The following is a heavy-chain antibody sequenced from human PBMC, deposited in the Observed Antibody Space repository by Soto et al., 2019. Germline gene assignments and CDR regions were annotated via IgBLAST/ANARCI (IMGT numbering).Heavy chain of an antibody. CDR2: IKQDGSGE. Sequence: EAQLVESGGGLVQPGGSLRLSCVDSGFTFSSYWMSWVRQAPVKGLEWVGNIKQDGSGENYVDSVKGRFTISRDNAKNSMYLQMNSLRADDTAVYYCARIAASGRGWDVWGQGTTVVVSS. V-gene: IGHV3-7*01. D-gene: IGHD6-13*01. CDR1: GFTFSSYW. J-gene: IGHJ6*02. CDR3: ARIAASGRGWDV.